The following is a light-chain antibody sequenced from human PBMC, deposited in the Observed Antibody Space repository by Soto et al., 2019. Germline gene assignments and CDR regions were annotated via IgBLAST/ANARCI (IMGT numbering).Light chain of an antibody. J-gene: IGLJ3*02. Sequence: QSALTQPASVCGSPGQSITISCTGTSSDVGSYNLVSWYQQHPGKAPKLMIYEGSKRPSGVSNRFSGSKSGNTASLTISGLQAEDEADYYCCSYAGSSPWVFGGGTKLTVL. CDR2: EGS. V-gene: IGLV2-23*01. CDR3: CSYAGSSPWV. CDR1: SSDVGSYNL.